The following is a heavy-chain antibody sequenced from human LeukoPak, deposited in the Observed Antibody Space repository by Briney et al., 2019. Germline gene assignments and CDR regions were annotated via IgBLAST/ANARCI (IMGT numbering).Heavy chain of an antibody. CDR3: ATPLVRGVDYFDY. J-gene: IGHJ4*02. CDR1: GGSISSSSYY. Sequence: PSETLSLTCTFSGGSISSSSYYWGWIRQPPGKGLEWIGSIYYSGSTYYNPSLKSRVTISVDTSKNQFSLKLSSVTAADTAVYYCATPLVRGVDYFDYWGQGTLVTVSS. V-gene: IGHV4-39*01. D-gene: IGHD3-10*01. CDR2: IYYSGST.